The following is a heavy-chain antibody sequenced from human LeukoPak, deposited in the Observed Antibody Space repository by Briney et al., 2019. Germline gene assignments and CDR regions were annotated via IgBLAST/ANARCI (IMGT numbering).Heavy chain of an antibody. CDR3: ARGGARYSRDDY. CDR1: GFTFSSYW. Sequence: GSLRLSCAASGFTFSSYWMSWARQAPGKGLEWVANIKQDGSEKYYVDSVKGRFTISRDNAKNSLYLQMNSLRAEDTAVYYCARGGARYSRDDYWGQGTLVTVSS. V-gene: IGHV3-7*01. D-gene: IGHD6-13*01. J-gene: IGHJ4*02. CDR2: IKQDGSEK.